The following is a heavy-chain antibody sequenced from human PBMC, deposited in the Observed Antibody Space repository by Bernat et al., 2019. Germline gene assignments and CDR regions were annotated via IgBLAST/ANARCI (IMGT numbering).Heavy chain of an antibody. V-gene: IGHV4-34*01. D-gene: IGHD3-10*01. J-gene: IGHJ3*02. CDR2: INHSGST. CDR1: GGSFSGYY. CDR3: AREGAGFGEFDDAFDI. Sequence: QVQLQQWGAGLLKPSETLSLTCAVYGGSFSGYYWSWIRQPPGKGLEWIGEINHSGSTNYNPSLKSRVTISVDTSKNHFSLKLISGTAADTAVYYCAREGAGFGEFDDAFDIWGQGTMVTVSS.